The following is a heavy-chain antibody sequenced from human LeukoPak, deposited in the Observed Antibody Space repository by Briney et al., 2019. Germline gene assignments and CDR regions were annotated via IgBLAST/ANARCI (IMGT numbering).Heavy chain of an antibody. CDR3: ARAPPQDGYNLRSPAFFDY. D-gene: IGHD5-24*01. J-gene: IGHJ4*02. V-gene: IGHV1-2*02. CDR1: GYTFTGYY. Sequence: GASVKVSCKASGYTFTGYYMHCVRQAPGQGLEWMGWINPNSGGTNYAQKFQGRVTMTRDTSISTAYMELSRLRSDDTAVYYCARAPPQDGYNLRSPAFFDYWGQGTLVTVSS. CDR2: INPNSGGT.